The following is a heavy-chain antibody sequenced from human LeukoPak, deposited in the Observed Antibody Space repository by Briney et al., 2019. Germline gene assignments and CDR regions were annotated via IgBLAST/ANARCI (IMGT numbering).Heavy chain of an antibody. CDR3: AKERSFTMVRGDFDY. D-gene: IGHD3-10*01. CDR2: ISGSGGST. CDR1: GFTFSGYA. J-gene: IGHJ4*02. Sequence: GGPLSPSWAASGFTFSGYAMSWVRKAPGKGREGASAISGSGGSTYYADSVKGRFTISRDNSKNTLYLQMNSLRAEDTAVYYCAKERSFTMVRGDFDYWGQGTLVTVSS. V-gene: IGHV3-23*01.